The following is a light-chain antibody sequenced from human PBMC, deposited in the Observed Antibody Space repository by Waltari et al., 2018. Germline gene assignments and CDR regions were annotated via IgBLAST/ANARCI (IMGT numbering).Light chain of an antibody. V-gene: IGKV1-8*01. CDR1: QGISSY. J-gene: IGKJ4*01. CDR2: AAS. CDR3: QQYYSYPLT. Sequence: TCRASQGISSYLAVYQQKPGKAPKLLIYAASTLQSGVPSRFSGSGSGTDFTLTISCLQSEDFATYYCQQYYSYPLTFGGGTKVEIK.